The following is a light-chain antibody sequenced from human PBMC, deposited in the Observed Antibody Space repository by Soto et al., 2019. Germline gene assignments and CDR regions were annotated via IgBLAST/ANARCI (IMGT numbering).Light chain of an antibody. CDR3: AAWDDSLSGYVI. CDR1: IGADFD. J-gene: IGLJ2*01. V-gene: IGLV1-40*01. Sequence: QSVLTQPPSVSGAPGQRVIISCTNIGADFDVLWYQQLPGTAPKLLIYSTYQRPSGVPDRFSASKSGTSASLAISGLQSEDEADYFCAAWDDSLSGYVIFGGGTKLTVL. CDR2: STY.